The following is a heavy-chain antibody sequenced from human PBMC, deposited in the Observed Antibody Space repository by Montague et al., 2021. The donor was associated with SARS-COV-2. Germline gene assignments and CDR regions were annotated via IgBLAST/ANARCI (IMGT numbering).Heavy chain of an antibody. J-gene: IGHJ6*04. CDR2: IYYSGST. CDR1: GGSISSYY. V-gene: IGHV4-59*08. D-gene: IGHD3-3*01. Sequence: SETLSLTCTVSGGSISSYYWSWIRQPPGKGLEWIGYIYYSGSTNXNPSLKSRVTISVDTSKNQFSLKLSSVTAANTAVYYCARLARGEYYDFWSGSHEYPHDNNGMDVWGKGTTVPVSS. CDR3: ARLARGEYYDFWSGSHEYPHDNNGMDV.